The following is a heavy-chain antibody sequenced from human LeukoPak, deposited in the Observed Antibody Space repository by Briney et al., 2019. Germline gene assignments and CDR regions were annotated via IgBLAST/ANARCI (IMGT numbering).Heavy chain of an antibody. CDR2: ISGSGGST. CDR3: AEDVGKWESLHFFDY. D-gene: IGHD1-26*01. Sequence: GGSLRLSCAASGFTFSSYAMHWVRQAPGKGLEWVSAISGSGGSTYYADSVKGRFTISRDDSRNTLYLQMNSLRGDDTAVYYCAEDVGKWESLHFFDYWGQGTLVTVSS. V-gene: IGHV3-23*01. J-gene: IGHJ4*02. CDR1: GFTFSSYA.